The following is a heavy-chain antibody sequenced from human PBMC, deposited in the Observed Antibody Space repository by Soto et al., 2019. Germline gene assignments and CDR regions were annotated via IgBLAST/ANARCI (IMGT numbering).Heavy chain of an antibody. V-gene: IGHV1-46*03. CDR1: GYTFTSYY. Sequence: GASVKVPCKASGYTFTSYYMHWVRQAPGQGLEWMGIINPSGGSTSYAQKFQGRVTMTRDTSTSTVYMELSSLRSEDTAVYYCASEYQPEYFQHWGQGTLVTVSS. J-gene: IGHJ1*01. CDR2: INPSGGST. CDR3: ASEYQPEYFQH. D-gene: IGHD2-2*01.